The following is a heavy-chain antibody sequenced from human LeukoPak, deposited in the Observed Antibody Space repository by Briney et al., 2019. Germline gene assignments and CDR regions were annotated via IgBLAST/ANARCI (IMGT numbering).Heavy chain of an antibody. CDR3: ARDGRAAGTKRWFDP. D-gene: IGHD6-13*01. CDR1: GGSISSYY. J-gene: IGHJ5*02. Sequence: PSETLSLTCTVSGGSISSYYWSWIRQPAGKGLEWIGRIYTSGSTNYNPSLKSRVTMSVDTSKNQFSLKLSSVTAADTAVYYCARDGRAAGTKRWFDPWGQGTLVTVSS. CDR2: IYTSGST. V-gene: IGHV4-4*07.